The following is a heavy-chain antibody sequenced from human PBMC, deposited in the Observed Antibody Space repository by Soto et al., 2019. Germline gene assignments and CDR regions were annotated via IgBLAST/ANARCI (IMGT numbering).Heavy chain of an antibody. Sequence: EVQLVESGGGLVQPGRSLRLSCAASGFTFDDYAMHWVRQAPGKGLEWVSGISWNSGSIGYADSVKGRFTISRDNAKNSLYLQMNSLRAEDTALYYCAKDGIAAAGTDYYYYYMDVWGKGTTVTVSS. D-gene: IGHD6-13*01. V-gene: IGHV3-9*01. CDR2: ISWNSGSI. CDR1: GFTFDDYA. CDR3: AKDGIAAAGTDYYYYYMDV. J-gene: IGHJ6*03.